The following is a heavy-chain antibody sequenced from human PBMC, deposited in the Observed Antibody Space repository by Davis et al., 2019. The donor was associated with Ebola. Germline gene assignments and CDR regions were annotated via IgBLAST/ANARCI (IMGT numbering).Heavy chain of an antibody. Sequence: SVKVSCKASGYTFTSYGISWVRQAPGQGLEWMGGIIPIFGTANYAQKFQGRVTITADKSTSTAYMGLSSLRSEDTAVYYCALEASGGYCSGGSCYLRARYYYGMDVWGQGTTVTVSS. CDR2: IIPIFGTA. CDR1: GYTFTSYG. D-gene: IGHD2-15*01. V-gene: IGHV1-69*06. CDR3: ALEASGGYCSGGSCYLRARYYYGMDV. J-gene: IGHJ6*02.